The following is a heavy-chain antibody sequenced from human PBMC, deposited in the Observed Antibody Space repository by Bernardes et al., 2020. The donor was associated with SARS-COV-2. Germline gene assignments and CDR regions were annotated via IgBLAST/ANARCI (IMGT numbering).Heavy chain of an antibody. CDR1: GFTFSSYA. Sequence: GGSLRLSCAASGFTFSSYAMHWVRQAPGKGLEWVAVISFDGSNKYYADSVKGRFTISRDNSKNTLYLQMNSLRAEDTAVYYCARDNYDILTGSSGMDVWGQGTTVTVSS. D-gene: IGHD3-9*01. J-gene: IGHJ6*02. CDR3: ARDNYDILTGSSGMDV. V-gene: IGHV3-30-3*01. CDR2: ISFDGSNK.